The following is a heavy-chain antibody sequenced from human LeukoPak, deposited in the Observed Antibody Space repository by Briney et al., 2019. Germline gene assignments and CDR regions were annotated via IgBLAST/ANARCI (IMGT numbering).Heavy chain of an antibody. Sequence: GGSLRLSCAASGLTFSAYKMHWVRQAPRKGLVWVSRISTDGYTTDYADFVQGRFTASRDNTKNTWSLEMNSLRAEDTAVYYCVVGGSPGYWGQGTLVTVSS. D-gene: IGHD2-15*01. CDR3: VVGGSPGY. V-gene: IGHV3-74*01. CDR2: ISTDGYTT. CDR1: GLTFSAYK. J-gene: IGHJ4*02.